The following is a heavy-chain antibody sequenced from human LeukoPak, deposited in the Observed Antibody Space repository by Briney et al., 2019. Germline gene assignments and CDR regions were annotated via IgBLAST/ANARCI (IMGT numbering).Heavy chain of an antibody. J-gene: IGHJ3*02. D-gene: IGHD1-26*01. CDR3: ARVAVKRVVGARGPAFDI. CDR1: GFTFSSYS. V-gene: IGHV3-21*01. CDR2: ISSSSSYI. Sequence: GGSLRLSCAASGFTFSSYSMNWVRQAPGKGLEWVSSISSSSSYIYYADSVKGRFTISRGNAKNSLYLQMNSLRAEDTAVYYCARVAVKRVVGARGPAFDIWGQGTMVTVSS.